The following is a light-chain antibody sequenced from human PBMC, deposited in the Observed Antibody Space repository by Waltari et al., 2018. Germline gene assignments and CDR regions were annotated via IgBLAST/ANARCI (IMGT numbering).Light chain of an antibody. V-gene: IGKV3-11*01. CDR1: QSVSSY. Sequence: SCRASQSVSSYLAWYQQKPGQAPRLLIYDASNRVTGIPARFSGSGSGTDFTLTISSLDPEDFAVYYCQQRSIWPVTFGGGTKVAIK. CDR3: QQRSIWPVT. CDR2: DAS. J-gene: IGKJ4*01.